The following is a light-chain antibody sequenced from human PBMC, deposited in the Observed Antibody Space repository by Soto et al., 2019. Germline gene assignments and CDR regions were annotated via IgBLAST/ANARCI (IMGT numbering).Light chain of an antibody. J-gene: IGKJ5*01. V-gene: IGKV3-11*01. Sequence: EIVLTQSPATLSLSPGERATLFCRASQSVSSYVAWYQQKPGQAPRFLIYDASNRATGIPARFSGSGSGTDFTLTISSLEPEDFAVYYCQQRSNWPITFGQGTRLEI. CDR1: QSVSSY. CDR3: QQRSNWPIT. CDR2: DAS.